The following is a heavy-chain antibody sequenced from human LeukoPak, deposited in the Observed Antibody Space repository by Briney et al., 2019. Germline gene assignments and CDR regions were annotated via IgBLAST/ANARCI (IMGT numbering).Heavy chain of an antibody. CDR3: AREARGIVVAPAAIHRFDY. J-gene: IGHJ4*02. CDR2: IIPIFGTA. CDR1: GGTFSSYA. D-gene: IGHD2-2*01. V-gene: IGHV1-69*05. Sequence: KVSCKASGGTFSSYAISWVRQAPGQGLEWMGRIIPIFGTANYAQKFQGRVTITTDESTSKVYMELRSLRSEDTAVYYCAREARGIVVAPAAIHRFDYWGQGTLVTVSS.